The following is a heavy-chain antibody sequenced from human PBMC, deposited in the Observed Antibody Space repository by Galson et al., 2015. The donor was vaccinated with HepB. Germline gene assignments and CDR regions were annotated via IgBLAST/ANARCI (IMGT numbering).Heavy chain of an antibody. CDR1: GFTVSTNY. J-gene: IGHJ4*01. CDR3: VRDVHI. D-gene: IGHD2-21*01. Sequence: SLRVSCAASGFTVSTNYMSWVRQAPGKGPEWVSVIYADGSTYYADSVKGRFTISRDSSKNTLYLQMDSLRAEDTAVYYCVRDVHIWGHGTLVTVSS. CDR2: IYADGST. V-gene: IGHV3-53*01.